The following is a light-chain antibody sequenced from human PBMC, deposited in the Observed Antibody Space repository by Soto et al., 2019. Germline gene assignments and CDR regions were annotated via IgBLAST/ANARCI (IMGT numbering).Light chain of an antibody. Sequence: EVVLTQSPGTLSLSPGEGATLSCRASQSVGSNYLAWFQQKLGRAPRLLIYGASSRATGIPDRFSGSGSGTDFTLTMTRLEPEDSAVYYCQQYDNSVWTFGQGTKVDIK. CDR2: GAS. J-gene: IGKJ1*01. V-gene: IGKV3-20*01. CDR1: QSVGSNY. CDR3: QQYDNSVWT.